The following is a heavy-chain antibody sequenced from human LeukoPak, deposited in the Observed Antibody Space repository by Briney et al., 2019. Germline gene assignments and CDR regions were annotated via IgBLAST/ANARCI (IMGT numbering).Heavy chain of an antibody. D-gene: IGHD3-3*01. CDR2: ISWNSGSI. Sequence: QPGGSLRLSCAASGFTFDDYAMHWVRHAPGKGLEWVSGISWNSGSIGYADSVKGRFTISRDNAKNSLYLQMNTLRPEDTAVYYCARERQNKDFWSGGDYWGQGTLVTVSS. J-gene: IGHJ4*02. V-gene: IGHV3-9*01. CDR1: GFTFDDYA. CDR3: ARERQNKDFWSGGDY.